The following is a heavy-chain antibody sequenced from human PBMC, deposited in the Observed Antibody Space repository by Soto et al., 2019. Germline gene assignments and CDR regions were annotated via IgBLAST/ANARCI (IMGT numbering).Heavy chain of an antibody. Sequence: QLQLQESGPGLVKPSETLSLTCTVSGGSISSSSYYWGWIRQPPGKGLEWIGSIYYSGSTYYNPSLKSRVTISVDTSKNQFALKLSAVTAADTAVYYCYGGGGWYYYYGMDVWGQGTTVTVSS. D-gene: IGHD2-15*01. J-gene: IGHJ6*02. CDR1: GGSISSSSYY. CDR3: YGGGGWYYYYGMDV. CDR2: IYYSGST. V-gene: IGHV4-39*01.